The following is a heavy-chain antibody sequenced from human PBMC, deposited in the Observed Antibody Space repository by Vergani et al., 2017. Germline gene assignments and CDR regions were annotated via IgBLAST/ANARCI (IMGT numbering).Heavy chain of an antibody. V-gene: IGHV3-33*01. Sequence: QAQLVESGGGVVQPGSSLRLSCAASGFTFTDYGMHWVRPAPGKGLEWVAVIWSNGVNKYYADSVRGRFTFSRDNSRYTLDLQMDSLRAEDTAVYHCVRERAPCDAFDFWGQGTMVTVSS. CDR1: GFTFTDYG. CDR2: IWSNGVNK. CDR3: VRERAPCDAFDF. J-gene: IGHJ3*01.